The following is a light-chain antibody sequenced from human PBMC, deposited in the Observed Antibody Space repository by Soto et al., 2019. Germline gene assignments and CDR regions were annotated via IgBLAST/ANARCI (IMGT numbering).Light chain of an antibody. Sequence: QSALTQPRSVSGSPGQSVTISCTGTSSDVGGYNFVSWYQQHPGKAPKLMIYDVTKRPSGVPDRLSGSKSGNTASLTISGLQAEDEADDYCCSYVGSYTSYVFGTGTKVTVL. CDR2: DVT. CDR1: SSDVGGYNF. V-gene: IGLV2-11*01. CDR3: CSYVGSYTSYV. J-gene: IGLJ1*01.